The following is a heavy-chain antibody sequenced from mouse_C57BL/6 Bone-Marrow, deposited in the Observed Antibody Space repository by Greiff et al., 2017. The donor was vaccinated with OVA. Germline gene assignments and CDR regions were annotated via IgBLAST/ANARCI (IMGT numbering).Heavy chain of an antibody. V-gene: IGHV1-5*01. CDR2: IYPGNSDT. D-gene: IGHD2-4*01. J-gene: IGHJ3*01. CDR1: GYTFTSYW. Sequence: EVQLQQSGTVLARPGASVKMSCKTSGYTFTSYWMHWVKQRTGQGLEWIGAIYPGNSDTSYNQKFKGKAKLTAVTSASTAYMELSSLTNEDSAVYYCTRDGDYEENWFAYWGQGTLVTVSA. CDR3: TRDGDYEENWFAY.